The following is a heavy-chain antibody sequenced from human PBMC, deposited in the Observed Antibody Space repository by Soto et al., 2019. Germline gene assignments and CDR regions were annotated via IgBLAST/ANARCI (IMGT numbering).Heavy chain of an antibody. CDR1: GFSISSNY. J-gene: IGHJ6*02. D-gene: IGHD2-21*01. CDR2: TFSGGNT. Sequence: ELQLVETGGGLIQTGGSLRLSCAASGFSISSNYIAWVRQPPGKGLEWVSTTFSGGNTEYAASVKGRCSISRDNYKNKLYLQMDNLRVEDTAVYYSARKPPSAIQGWAFGMDVWGQGTSVSVSS. V-gene: IGHV3-53*02. CDR3: ARKPPSAIQGWAFGMDV.